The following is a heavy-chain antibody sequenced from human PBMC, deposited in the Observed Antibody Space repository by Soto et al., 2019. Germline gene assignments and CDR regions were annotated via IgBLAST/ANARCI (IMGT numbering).Heavy chain of an antibody. CDR2: IYYSGST. J-gene: IGHJ6*02. CDR3: ARERSSPTSLLYYYGMDV. Sequence: SETLSLTCTVSGGSISSYYWSWIRQPPGKGLEWIGYIYYSGSTNYNPSLKSRVTISVDTSKNQFSLKLSSMTAADTAVYYCARERSSPTSLLYYYGMDVWGQGTTVTVSS. D-gene: IGHD2-15*01. V-gene: IGHV4-59*01. CDR1: GGSISSYY.